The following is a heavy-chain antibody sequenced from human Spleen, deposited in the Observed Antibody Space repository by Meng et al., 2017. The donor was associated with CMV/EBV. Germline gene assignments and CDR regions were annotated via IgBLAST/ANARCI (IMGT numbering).Heavy chain of an antibody. D-gene: IGHD1-26*01. CDR1: GFTFSSYE. CDR2: ISGSGGST. V-gene: IGHV3-23*01. Sequence: GGSLRLSCAASGFTFSSYEMNWVRQAPGKGLEWVSAISGSGGSTYYADSVKGRFTISRDNSKNTLYLQMNSLRAEDTAVYYCAKLELSGSNPYYWGQGTLVTVSS. J-gene: IGHJ4*02. CDR3: AKLELSGSNPYY.